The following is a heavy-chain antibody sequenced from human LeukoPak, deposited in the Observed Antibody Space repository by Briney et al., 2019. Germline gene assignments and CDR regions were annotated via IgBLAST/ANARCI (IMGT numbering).Heavy chain of an antibody. CDR2: IYSGGRT. CDR3: ARAWGSLPY. V-gene: IGHV3-66*01. Sequence: PGGSLRLSCAASRFTVSSSYMSWVSQAPGKGLEWVSVIYSGGRTYYAVSVKSKFTISRDNFKNTLHLQMNSLRVEDTAVYYCARAWGSLPYWGQGTLVTVSS. CDR1: RFTVSSSY. D-gene: IGHD3-16*01. J-gene: IGHJ4*02.